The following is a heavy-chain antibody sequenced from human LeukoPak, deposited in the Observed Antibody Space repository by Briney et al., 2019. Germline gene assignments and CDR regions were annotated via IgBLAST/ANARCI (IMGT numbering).Heavy chain of an antibody. CDR3: AKDFSPYGDYVDY. CDR2: IKQDGSEK. CDR1: GFTFSSYW. J-gene: IGHJ4*02. D-gene: IGHD4-17*01. Sequence: GGSLRLSCAASGFTFSSYWMSWVRQAPGKGLEWVANIKQDGSEKYYVDSVKGRFTISRDNAKNSLYLQMNSLRAEDTAVYYCAKDFSPYGDYVDYWGQGTLVTVSS. V-gene: IGHV3-7*03.